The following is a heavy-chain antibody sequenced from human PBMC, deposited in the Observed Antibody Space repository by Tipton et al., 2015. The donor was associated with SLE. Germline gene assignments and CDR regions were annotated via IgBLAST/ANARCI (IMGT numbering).Heavy chain of an antibody. D-gene: IGHD2/OR15-2a*01. CDR2: IYRTWST. CDR3: ARQNPTVSPYYGMDV. CDR1: GYSINRGSY. Sequence: TLSLTCTVSGYSINRGSYWGWIRQSPGTGLQWIGSIYRTWSTYYNPSLKSRVTISVDTSKNQFSLKLSSVTAADTAVYYCARQNPTVSPYYGMDVWGQGTTVTVSS. V-gene: IGHV4-38-2*02. J-gene: IGHJ6*02.